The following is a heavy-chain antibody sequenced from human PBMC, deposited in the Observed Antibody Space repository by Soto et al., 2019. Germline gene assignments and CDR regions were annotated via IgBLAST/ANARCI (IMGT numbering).Heavy chain of an antibody. Sequence: GVSLRLSCAASGFTFSSYGMHWVRQAPGKGLEWVAVIWYNGSKKYYADSVRGRFTISRDNPKNMLYLQMNSLRVEDSAVYYCASELYTTSSGWGQGNLVTVSS. CDR3: ASELYTTSSG. CDR1: GFTFSSYG. V-gene: IGHV3-33*01. J-gene: IGHJ4*02. D-gene: IGHD6-6*01. CDR2: IWYNGSKK.